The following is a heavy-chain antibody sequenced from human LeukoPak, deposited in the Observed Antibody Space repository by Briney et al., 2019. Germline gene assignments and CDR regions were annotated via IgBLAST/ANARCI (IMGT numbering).Heavy chain of an antibody. J-gene: IGHJ5*01. V-gene: IGHV3-23*01. Sequence: PGGSMRLASEAYRFTFSSSAMSWDSQAPGKGLEWVSAISNNGGYTYYADSVQGRLSIARDNSKSTLCLQMNSLRAEDTAVYYCAKQLSYNPNRIRYHPHLHQPTLLTDS. D-gene: IGHD5-24*01. CDR1: RFTFSSSA. CDR2: ISNNGGYT. CDR3: AKQLSYNPNRIRYHPHLHQPTLLTDS.